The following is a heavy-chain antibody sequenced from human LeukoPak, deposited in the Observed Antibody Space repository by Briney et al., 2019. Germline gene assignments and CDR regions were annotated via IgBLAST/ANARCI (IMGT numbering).Heavy chain of an antibody. CDR2: IYTSGST. CDR3: ARASWLDY. D-gene: IGHD2-2*01. V-gene: IGHV4-61*02. Sequence: SETLSLTCTVSGGSITSGGFYWSWIRQPAGKGLEWIGRIYTSGSTDCNPSLKSRITMSIDTSTNQFSLKLSSMTAADTAVYYCARASWLDYWGQGALVTVSS. J-gene: IGHJ4*02. CDR1: GGSITSGGFY.